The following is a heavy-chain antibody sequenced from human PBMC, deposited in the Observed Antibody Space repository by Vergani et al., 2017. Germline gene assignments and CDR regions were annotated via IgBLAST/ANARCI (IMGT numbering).Heavy chain of an antibody. D-gene: IGHD3-10*01. Sequence: QLQLQESGPGLVKPSETLSLTCTVSGGSISSSSYYWGWVRQPPGKGLEWIGSIYYSGSTYYNPSLKSRVTISVDTSKKQLSLKLSSVTAADTAVYYCARGDRGGFDYWGQGTLVTVSS. J-gene: IGHJ4*02. V-gene: IGHV4-39*07. CDR1: GGSISSSSYY. CDR2: IYYSGST. CDR3: ARGDRGGFDY.